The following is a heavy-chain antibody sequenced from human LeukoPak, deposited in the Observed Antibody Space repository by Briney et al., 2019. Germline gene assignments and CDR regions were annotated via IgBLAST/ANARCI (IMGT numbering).Heavy chain of an antibody. CDR1: GYTFTSYG. CDR3: ARVGSSWPGYYYYYGMDV. CDR2: INAYNGNT. D-gene: IGHD6-13*01. Sequence: GASVKVSCKASGYTFTSYGISWVRQAPGQGLEWMGWINAYNGNTNYAQKLQGRVTMTTDTSTSTAYMELRSLRSDDTAVYYCARVGSSWPGYYYYYGMDVWGQGTTVTVSS. J-gene: IGHJ6*02. V-gene: IGHV1-18*01.